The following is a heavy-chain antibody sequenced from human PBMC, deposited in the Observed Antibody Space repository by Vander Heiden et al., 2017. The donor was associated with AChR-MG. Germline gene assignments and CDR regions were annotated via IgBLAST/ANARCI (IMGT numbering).Heavy chain of an antibody. CDR2: VHSTGST. D-gene: IGHD1-26*01. V-gene: IGHV4-39*01. Sequence: QLHLQESGPGLVKPSETLSLTCSVSGDSITTSNYYWAWIRQSPGKGLEYIGSVHSTGSTDYNPSLKSRVTLSADSSKNQVSLRLTSVTAADTAVYYCARQNGKSSFRWFDPWGQGALVTVS. CDR1: GDSITTSNYY. CDR3: ARQNGKSSFRWFDP. J-gene: IGHJ5*02.